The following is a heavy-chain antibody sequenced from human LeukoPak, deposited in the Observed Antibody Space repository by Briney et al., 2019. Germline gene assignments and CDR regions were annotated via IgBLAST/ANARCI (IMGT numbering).Heavy chain of an antibody. Sequence: SETLSLTCTVPGGSISSSSYFWAWIRQPPGKGLEWIGSIYYSGSTYYSPSLKSRVTISVDTSKNQFSLKLSSVTVADTAVYYCAEYCSGTSCYRRGFDYWGQGTLVTVSS. CDR1: GGSISSSSYF. CDR3: AEYCSGTSCYRRGFDY. D-gene: IGHD2-2*01. CDR2: IYYSGST. J-gene: IGHJ4*02. V-gene: IGHV4-39*01.